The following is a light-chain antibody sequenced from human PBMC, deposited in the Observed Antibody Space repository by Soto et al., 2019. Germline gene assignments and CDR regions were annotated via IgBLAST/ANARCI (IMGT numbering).Light chain of an antibody. J-gene: IGKJ1*01. CDR3: QQSGDSQWT. V-gene: IGKV3-20*01. CDR1: QSVSSSY. Sequence: IVLTLSPGTLSLSAVEIANLSFTPSQSVSSSYLAWYQQKPGQAPRLLINAASRRATGIPDRFSGSGSGMDFTLTISSLEPEDFAVYYCQQSGDSQWTFGQGTKGDI. CDR2: AAS.